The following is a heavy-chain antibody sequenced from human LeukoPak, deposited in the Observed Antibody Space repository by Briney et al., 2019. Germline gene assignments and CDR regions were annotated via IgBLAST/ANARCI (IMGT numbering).Heavy chain of an antibody. CDR3: ARATYYYDSSGYYVGLGFDY. D-gene: IGHD3-22*01. J-gene: IGHJ4*02. V-gene: IGHV3-48*02. Sequence: PAGGSLRLSCAASGFTFSTYNMNWVRQAPGKGLEWVSYISSSRSAIYYADSVKGRFTISRDNAKNSLYLQMNSLRDEDTAVYYCARATYYYDSSGYYVGLGFDYWGQGTLVTVSS. CDR2: ISSSRSAI. CDR1: GFTFSTYN.